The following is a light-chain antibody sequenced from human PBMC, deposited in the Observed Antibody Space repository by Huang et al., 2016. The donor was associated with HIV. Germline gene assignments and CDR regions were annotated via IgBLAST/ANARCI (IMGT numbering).Light chain of an antibody. Sequence: DIVMTQSQDSLAVSLGERATINCKSSQNVLYRSRNKNYLAWYQQKPGQTPKLLLYWASVRESGIPDRFSGSGSGTDFTLTISSLQAEDVAVYYCQQYFSSPPTFGGGTKVEI. V-gene: IGKV4-1*01. CDR2: WAS. CDR1: QNVLYRSRNKNY. CDR3: QQYFSSPPT. J-gene: IGKJ4*01.